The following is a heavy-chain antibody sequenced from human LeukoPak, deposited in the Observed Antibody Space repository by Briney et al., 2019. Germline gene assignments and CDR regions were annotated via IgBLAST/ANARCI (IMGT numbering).Heavy chain of an antibody. D-gene: IGHD3-22*01. Sequence: GGSLRLSCAASGFTFSSYAMSWVRQAPGKGLKWVSAISGSGGSTYYADSVKGRFTISRDNSKNTLYLQMNSLRAEDTAVYYCAKGTAQYYYDSSGYYYHYWGQGTLVTVSS. CDR1: GFTFSSYA. CDR3: AKGTAQYYYDSSGYYYHY. CDR2: ISGSGGST. J-gene: IGHJ4*02. V-gene: IGHV3-23*01.